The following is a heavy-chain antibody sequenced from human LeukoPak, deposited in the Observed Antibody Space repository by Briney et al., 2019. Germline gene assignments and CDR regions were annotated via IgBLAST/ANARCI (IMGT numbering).Heavy chain of an antibody. D-gene: IGHD3-9*01. CDR1: GGSISSSSYY. CDR3: ARGAWVLRYFDWLRPSYFDY. J-gene: IGHJ4*02. V-gene: IGHV4-39*01. Sequence: SETLSLTCTVSGGSISSSSYYWGWIRQPPGKGLEWIGSIYYSGSAYYNPSLKSRVTISVDTSKNQFSLKLSSVTAADTAVYYCARGAWVLRYFDWLRPSYFDYWGQGTLVTVSS. CDR2: IYYSGSA.